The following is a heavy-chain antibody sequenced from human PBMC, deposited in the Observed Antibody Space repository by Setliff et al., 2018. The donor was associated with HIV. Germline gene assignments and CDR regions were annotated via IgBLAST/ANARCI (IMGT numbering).Heavy chain of an antibody. CDR2: IYTSGST. CDR3: ARVYYGSGWYFDL. CDR1: GGSISGFY. V-gene: IGHV4-4*09. Sequence: SETLSLTCTVSGGSISGFYWSWIRQSPGNGLEWIGWIYTSGSTNYNPSLKSRVTISVDTSKNQFSLKLSSVTAADTAVYYCARVYYGSGWYFDLWGRGTLVTVSS. J-gene: IGHJ2*01. D-gene: IGHD3-10*01.